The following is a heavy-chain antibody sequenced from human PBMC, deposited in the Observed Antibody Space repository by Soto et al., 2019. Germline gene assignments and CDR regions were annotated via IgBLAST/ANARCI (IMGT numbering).Heavy chain of an antibody. CDR2: IYSGGST. J-gene: IGHJ6*02. CDR1: GFTVSGNY. V-gene: IGHV3-53*01. Sequence: PGGSLRLSCAASGFTVSGNYMSWVRQAPGKGLEWVSVIYSGGSTYYADSVRGRFTISRDNSKNTLYLQMKSLRAEDTAVYYCARDPPATRHGMDVWGQGTTVTVSS. CDR3: ARDPPATRHGMDV.